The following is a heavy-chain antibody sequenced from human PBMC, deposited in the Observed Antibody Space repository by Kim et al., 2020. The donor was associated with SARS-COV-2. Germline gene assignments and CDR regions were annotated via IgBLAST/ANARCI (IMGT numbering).Heavy chain of an antibody. J-gene: IGHJ4*02. CDR2: IYPGDLDT. CDR3: ARGGSSGWYVDY. CDR1: GYRFASYW. V-gene: IGHV5-51*01. D-gene: IGHD6-19*01. Sequence: GESLKISCKGSGYRFASYWIGWVRQMPGKGLEWMGMIYPGDLDTRYSPSFQGQVTISADKSISTAYLQWSSLRASDTDMYYCARGGSSGWYVDYWGQGTLVTVSS.